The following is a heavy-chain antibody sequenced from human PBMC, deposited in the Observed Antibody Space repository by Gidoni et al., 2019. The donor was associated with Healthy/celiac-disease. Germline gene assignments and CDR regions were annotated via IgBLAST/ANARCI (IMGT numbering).Heavy chain of an antibody. Sequence: QVQLVESGGGVVQPGRSLRLSCAASGFTFSSYGMHWVRQAPGKGLEWVAVISYDGSNKYYADSVKGRFTISRDNSKNTLYLQMNSLRAEDTAVYYCAKALEDYYDSSGYYFDYWGQGTLVTVSS. J-gene: IGHJ4*02. D-gene: IGHD3-22*01. CDR3: AKALEDYYDSSGYYFDY. V-gene: IGHV3-30*18. CDR1: GFTFSSYG. CDR2: ISYDGSNK.